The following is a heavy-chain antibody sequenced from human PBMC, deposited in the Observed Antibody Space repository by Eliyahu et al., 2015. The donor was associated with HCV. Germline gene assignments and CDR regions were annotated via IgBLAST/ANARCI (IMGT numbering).Heavy chain of an antibody. Sequence: QVQLQESGPGLVKPSETLSLTCXVXGGPLPTYXWSWLRPPPGKGLEWIGYIHYSGSTNYNPXLKSRVTISVDTSKNQFSLNLTSVTAADTAVYYCASGGGGIAVAGTGGWFDPWGQGTLVTVSS. D-gene: IGHD6-19*01. V-gene: IGHV4-59*01. CDR3: ASGGGGIAVAGTGGWFDP. J-gene: IGHJ5*02. CDR1: GGPLPTYX. CDR2: IHYSGST.